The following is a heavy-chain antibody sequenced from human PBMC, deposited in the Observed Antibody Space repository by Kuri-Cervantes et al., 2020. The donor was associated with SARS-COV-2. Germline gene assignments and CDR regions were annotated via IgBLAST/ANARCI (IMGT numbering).Heavy chain of an antibody. D-gene: IGHD1-1*01. CDR1: GGSISSGSYY. CDR3: ARERRTFYYCYYMDV. V-gene: IGHV4-61*09. Sequence: SETLSLTCTVSGGSISSGSYYWSWIRQPAGKGLEWIGYIYTSGSTNYNPSLKSRVTISVDTSKNQFSLKLSSVTAADTAVYYCARERRTFYYCYYMDVWGKGTTVTVSS. CDR2: IYTSGST. J-gene: IGHJ6*03.